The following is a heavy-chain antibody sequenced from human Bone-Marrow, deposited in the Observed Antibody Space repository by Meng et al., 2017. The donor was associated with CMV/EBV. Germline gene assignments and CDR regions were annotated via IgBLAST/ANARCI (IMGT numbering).Heavy chain of an antibody. CDR2: GYHSGST. Sequence: VSGSCISSSSWWRWVRQPPGKGLEWIGDGYHSGSTNYVPSLKSRVTISVDKSKNQFSLKLSSVTAAESDVYCCGRESMGPAYYFDYWGQGTLVTVSS. V-gene: IGHV4-4*01. J-gene: IGHJ4*02. CDR1: GSCISSSSW. CDR3: GRESMGPAYYFDY. D-gene: IGHD2/OR15-2a*01.